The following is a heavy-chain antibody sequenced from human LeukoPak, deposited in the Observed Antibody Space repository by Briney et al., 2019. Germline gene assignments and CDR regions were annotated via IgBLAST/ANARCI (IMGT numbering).Heavy chain of an antibody. D-gene: IGHD3-16*01. V-gene: IGHV4-59*08. Sequence: KPSETLSLTCTVSGGSISTYYWSWIRQPPGKGLEWIGYIYSSGSANYSPSLRSRVTMSVDSSKNQFSLKLTSVTAADTAVYYCASFKVQGDFDYWGQGTLVTVSS. CDR1: GGSISTYY. J-gene: IGHJ4*02. CDR3: ASFKVQGDFDY. CDR2: IYSSGSA.